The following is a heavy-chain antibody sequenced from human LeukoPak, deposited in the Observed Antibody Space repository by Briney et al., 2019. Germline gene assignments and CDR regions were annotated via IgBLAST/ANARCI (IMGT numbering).Heavy chain of an antibody. CDR3: AKAYSYGYDY. CDR2: IWYDGSNK. V-gene: IGHV3-30*02. CDR1: GFTFSSYG. J-gene: IGHJ4*02. Sequence: GGSLRLSCVASGFTFSSYGMHWVRQAPGKGLEWVAFIWYDGSNKYYADSVKGRFTISRDNSKNTLSLQMSSLRPDDTAVCYCAKAYSYGYDYWGQGTLVTVSS. D-gene: IGHD5-18*01.